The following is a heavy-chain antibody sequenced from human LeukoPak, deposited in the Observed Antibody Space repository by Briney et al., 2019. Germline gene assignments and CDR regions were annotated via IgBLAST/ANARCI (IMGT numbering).Heavy chain of an antibody. V-gene: IGHV3-64*01. CDR1: GFTFISYA. Sequence: GGSLRLSCAASGFTFISYAMHWVRQAPGKGLEYVSAISSNGGSTYYANSVKGRFTISRDNSKNTLYLQMGSLRAEDMAVYYCARDRDYYDSSLLFDYWGQGTLVTVSS. CDR2: ISSNGGST. CDR3: ARDRDYYDSSLLFDY. J-gene: IGHJ4*02. D-gene: IGHD3-22*01.